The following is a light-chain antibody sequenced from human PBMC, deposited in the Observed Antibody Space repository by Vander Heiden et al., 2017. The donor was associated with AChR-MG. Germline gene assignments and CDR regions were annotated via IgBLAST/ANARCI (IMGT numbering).Light chain of an antibody. J-gene: IGLJ2*01. CDR2: DIN. CDR3: SSYTSSSTVV. CDR1: RRDVGGYNV. V-gene: IGLV2-14*03. Sequence: QSALTQPASVSGSPGQSITIPSPGTRRDVGGYNVVSWYQHHPGKAPKLGIYDINDRPSGISNRFSGSKSGNTASLTISGLQAEDEADYYCSSYTSSSTVVFGGGTKLTVL.